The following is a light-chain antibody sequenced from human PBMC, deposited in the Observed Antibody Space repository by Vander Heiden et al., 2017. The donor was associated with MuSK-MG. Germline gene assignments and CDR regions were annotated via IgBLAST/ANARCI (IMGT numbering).Light chain of an antibody. CDR1: SLRSYY. Sequence: SSELTQDPAVSVALVQTVRITCQGDSLRSYYANWYQQKPGQAPVLVIYGKSNRPSGIPDRFSGSSSGNTASLTITGAQAEDEADYYCNSRDSSGNHLRVFGGGTKLTVL. CDR2: GKS. J-gene: IGLJ2*01. V-gene: IGLV3-19*01. CDR3: NSRDSSGNHLRV.